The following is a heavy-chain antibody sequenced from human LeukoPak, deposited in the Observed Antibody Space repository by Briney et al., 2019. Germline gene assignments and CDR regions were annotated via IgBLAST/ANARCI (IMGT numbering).Heavy chain of an antibody. CDR1: GYTFTSYA. J-gene: IGHJ5*02. Sequence: GASVKVSCTASGYTFTSYAMHWVRQAPGQRLEWMGWINAGNGNTKYSQKFRGRVTITRDTSASTAYMELSSLRSEDAAVYYCARGSYCSSTSCYKRGWWFDPWGQGTLVTVSS. CDR2: INAGNGNT. V-gene: IGHV1-3*01. D-gene: IGHD2-2*02. CDR3: ARGSYCSSTSCYKRGWWFDP.